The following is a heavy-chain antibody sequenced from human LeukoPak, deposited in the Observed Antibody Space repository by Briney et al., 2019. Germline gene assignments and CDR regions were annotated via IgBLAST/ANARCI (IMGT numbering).Heavy chain of an antibody. D-gene: IGHD7-27*01. Sequence: GRSLRLSCAASGFTFSSNAMSWVRQAPRKGLEWVSAISGNGYDTYYADSVEGRFTLSRDNSKNTLSRQMNSQRGREAAVYYCAKELINRSTTWGFDYWGQGTLVTVSS. CDR2: ISGNGYDT. CDR3: AKELINRSTTWGFDY. V-gene: IGHV3-23*01. CDR1: GFTFSSNA. J-gene: IGHJ4*02.